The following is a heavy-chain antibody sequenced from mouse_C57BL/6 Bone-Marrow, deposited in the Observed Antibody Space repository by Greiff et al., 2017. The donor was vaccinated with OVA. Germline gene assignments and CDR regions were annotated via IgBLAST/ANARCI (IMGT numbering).Heavy chain of an antibody. Sequence: QVQLQQPGAELVKPGASVKLSCKASGYTFTSYWMHWVKQRPGQGLEWIGMIHPNSGSTNYNEKFKSKATLTVDKSSSTAYMQLSSLTSEDSAVYYCARTVVAEGFDYWGQGTTLTVSS. J-gene: IGHJ2*01. V-gene: IGHV1-64*01. D-gene: IGHD1-1*01. CDR1: GYTFTSYW. CDR3: ARTVVAEGFDY. CDR2: IHPNSGST.